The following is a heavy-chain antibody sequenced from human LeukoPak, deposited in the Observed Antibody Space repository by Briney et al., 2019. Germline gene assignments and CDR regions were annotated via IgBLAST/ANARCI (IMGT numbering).Heavy chain of an antibody. V-gene: IGHV1-69*02. J-gene: IGHJ4*02. CDR1: GGTFSSYC. Sequence: SVTLSCNASGGTFSSYCISWVRHAPGQGREWMGRIIPIFGIANYAQKFQGRVTITADKSTSTAYMELSSLRSEDTAVYYCASASGDGYDAYYFDYWGQGTLVTVSS. CDR2: IIPIFGIA. D-gene: IGHD5-24*01. CDR3: ASASGDGYDAYYFDY.